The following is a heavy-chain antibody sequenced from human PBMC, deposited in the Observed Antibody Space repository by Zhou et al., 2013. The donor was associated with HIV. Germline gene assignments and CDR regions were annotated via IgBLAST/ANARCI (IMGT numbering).Heavy chain of an antibody. Sequence: QVQLVQSGAEVKTPGASVKVSCKASGYTFTGHYVDWVRQAPGQGLEWLGWINPNTGASNFAQKFQGRVTMTRDTSTTTAYLELRRLKFDDTAVYYCARGARDYYGSGSLWFYFDSWGQGTRRSPSPQ. CDR3: ARGARDYYGSGSLWFYFDS. V-gene: IGHV1-2*02. CDR1: GYTFTGHY. CDR2: INPNTGAS. D-gene: IGHD3-10*01. J-gene: IGHJ4*02.